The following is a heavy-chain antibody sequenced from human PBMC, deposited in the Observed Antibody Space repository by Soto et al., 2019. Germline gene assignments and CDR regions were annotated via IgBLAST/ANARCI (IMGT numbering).Heavy chain of an antibody. CDR1: GFTFSSYS. D-gene: IGHD5-12*01. CDR2: ISSSSSYI. J-gene: IGHJ4*02. V-gene: IGHV3-21*01. CDR3: ARKYSGYDVAYFDY. Sequence: EVQLVESGGGLVKPGGSLRLSCAASGFTFSSYSMNWVRQAPGKGLEWVSSISSSSSYIYYADSVKGRFTISRDKAKNSLYLQMNSLRAEDTAVYYCARKYSGYDVAYFDYWGQGTLVTVSS.